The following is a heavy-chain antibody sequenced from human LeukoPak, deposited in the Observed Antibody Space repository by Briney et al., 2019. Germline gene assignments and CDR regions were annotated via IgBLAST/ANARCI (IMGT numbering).Heavy chain of an antibody. Sequence: ASVKVSCKASGYTFTSYYMHWVRQAPGQGLEWMGIINPSGGSTSYAQKFQGRVTMTRDTSTSTVYMELSSLRSEDTAVYYCARECSSTSCYEYFQHWGQGTLVTVSS. V-gene: IGHV1-46*01. CDR1: GYTFTSYY. J-gene: IGHJ1*01. CDR2: INPSGGST. D-gene: IGHD2-2*01. CDR3: ARECSSTSCYEYFQH.